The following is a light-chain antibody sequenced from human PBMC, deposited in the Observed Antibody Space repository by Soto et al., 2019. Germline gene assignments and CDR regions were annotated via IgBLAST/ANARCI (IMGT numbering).Light chain of an antibody. CDR3: CSFSSTNTLL. CDR2: DVS. Sequence: QSVLTQPASVSGSPGQSITISCTGTSSDIGGYNFVSWYQHHPGRAPKLIIYDVSMRPSGVSNRFSGSKSGNTASLTISGLQAEDEAHYYCCSFSSTNTLLFGGGTKLAVL. V-gene: IGLV2-14*03. CDR1: SSDIGGYNF. J-gene: IGLJ2*01.